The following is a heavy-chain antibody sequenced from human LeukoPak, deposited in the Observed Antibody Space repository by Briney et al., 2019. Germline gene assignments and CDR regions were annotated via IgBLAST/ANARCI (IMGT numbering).Heavy chain of an antibody. J-gene: IGHJ1*01. CDR3: ARNPYYYDSSGYYSSGYFQH. CDR1: GGSISSSSYY. D-gene: IGHD3-22*01. V-gene: IGHV4-39*01. CDR2: LYYSGGT. Sequence: PSETLSLTCTVSGGSISSSSYYWGWIRQPPGKGLEWIGSLYYSGGTYYNPSLKSRVTISVDTSKNQFSLKLSSVTAADTAVYYCARNPYYYDSSGYYSSGYFQHWGQGTLVTVSS.